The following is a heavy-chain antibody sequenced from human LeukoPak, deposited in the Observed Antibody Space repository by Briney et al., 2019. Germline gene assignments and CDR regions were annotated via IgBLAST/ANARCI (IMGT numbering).Heavy chain of an antibody. J-gene: IGHJ6*02. V-gene: IGHV3-7*03. Sequence: GGSLRLSCAVSGFTLTNHGVNWARQAPGKGLEWVASINHNGNVNYYVDSVKGRFTISRDNAKNSLYLQMSNLGAEDTAVYFCARGGGLDVWGQGATVTVSS. CDR2: INHNGNVN. CDR3: ARGGGLDV. CDR1: GFTLTNHG. D-gene: IGHD3-16*01.